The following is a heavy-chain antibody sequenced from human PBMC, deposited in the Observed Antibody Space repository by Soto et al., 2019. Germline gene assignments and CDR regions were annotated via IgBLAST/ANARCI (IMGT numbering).Heavy chain of an antibody. CDR3: VREAYIGYGHAIDH. J-gene: IGHJ4*02. CDR1: GVTISTYY. Sequence: QVQLKESGPGLVNPSETLSLTCAVSGVTISTYYWSWIRQPPGKGLEWIGYNYHSGTTNYNPSLKSRVTISVDTSKNQFSLRPPSVTAADTAIYYCVREAYIGYGHAIDHWGQGTLVTVSS. CDR2: NYHSGTT. V-gene: IGHV4-59*01. D-gene: IGHD5-12*01.